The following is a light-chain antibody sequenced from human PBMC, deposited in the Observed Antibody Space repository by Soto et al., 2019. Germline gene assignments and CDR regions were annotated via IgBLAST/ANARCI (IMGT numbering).Light chain of an antibody. CDR2: AAS. V-gene: IGKV1-9*01. J-gene: IGKJ4*01. CDR3: QQFNSYP. Sequence: DIQLTQSPSFLSASVGDRVTITCRASQGIASYFAWYQQKPGKAPKVLIYAASTLQSGVPSRFSGSGSGTEFTLTISSLQPEDFATYYCQQFNSYPFGGGTKVDIK. CDR1: QGIASY.